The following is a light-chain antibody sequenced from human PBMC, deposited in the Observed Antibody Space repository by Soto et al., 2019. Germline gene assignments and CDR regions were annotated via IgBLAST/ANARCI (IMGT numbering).Light chain of an antibody. CDR2: GAS. J-gene: IGKJ1*01. Sequence: EIVMTQSPATLSVSAGERVTLSGRASQSLTRNLVWYQHKPGQSPRLLIYGASSLESGVPSRFSGSGSGTEFTLTISSLQPDDFATYYCQQYNSYSPTWTFGQGTKVDIK. V-gene: IGKV3-15*01. CDR3: QQYNSYSPTWT. CDR1: QSLTRN.